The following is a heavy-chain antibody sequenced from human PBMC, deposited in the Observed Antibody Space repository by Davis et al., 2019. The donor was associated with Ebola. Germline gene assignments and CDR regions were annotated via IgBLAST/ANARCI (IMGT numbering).Heavy chain of an antibody. CDR2: INPNSGGT. CDR3: AKDFVVVPVVPEGFDI. D-gene: IGHD2-2*01. CDR1: GDTLNNFG. J-gene: IGHJ3*02. V-gene: IGHV1-2*02. Sequence: ASVKVSCKASGDTLNNFGISWVRQAPGQGLEWMGWINPNSGGTHYAQKFQGRVTMTRDTSISAAYMELSRLRSDDTAVYYCAKDFVVVPVVPEGFDIWGQGTMVTVSS.